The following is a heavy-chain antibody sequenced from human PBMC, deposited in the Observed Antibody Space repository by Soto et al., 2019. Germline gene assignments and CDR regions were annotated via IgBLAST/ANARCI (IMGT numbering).Heavy chain of an antibody. J-gene: IGHJ1*01. CDR2: IKSKTNGGTT. CDR1: AFTFSDAW. CDR3: TPYNSGSCQR. V-gene: IGHV3-15*01. Sequence: EVQLVESGGGLVEPGGSLRLSCAASAFTFSDAWMTWVRQAPGKGLEWVGRIKSKTNGGTTEYAAPVKGRFTISRDDSNNTQFLQMDSLKTEDTAVYYCTPYNSGSCQRWGQGTLVTVSS. D-gene: IGHD3-10*01.